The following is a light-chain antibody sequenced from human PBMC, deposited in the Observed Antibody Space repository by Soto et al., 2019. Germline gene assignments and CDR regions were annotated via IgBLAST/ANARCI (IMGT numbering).Light chain of an antibody. V-gene: IGKV2-28*01. CDR2: LGS. CDR1: QXLXHSNGYNY. CDR3: MQALQTPLIT. J-gene: IGKJ5*01. Sequence: DIVMTQSPLSLPVTPGEPASISCXSIQXLXHSNGYNYLDWYLQKPGQSPQLLIYLGSNRASGVPDRFSGSGSGTDFTLKISRVEAEDVGVYYCMQALQTPLITFGQGTRLEI.